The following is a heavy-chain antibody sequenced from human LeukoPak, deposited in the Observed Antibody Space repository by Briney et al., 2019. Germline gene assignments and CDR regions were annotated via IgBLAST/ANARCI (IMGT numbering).Heavy chain of an antibody. CDR3: ARQSSDYYYYYIDV. CDR1: GGSISSSHYY. CDR2: IYYSGTT. J-gene: IGHJ6*03. Sequence: SETLSLTCTVSGGSISSSHYYWGWIRQSPGKGLEWIGSIYYSGTTYYNPSLESRVTISDDTSMNRFSLMLTSLTAADTAVYYCARQSSDYYYYYIDVWGEGTTVIISS. V-gene: IGHV4-39*01.